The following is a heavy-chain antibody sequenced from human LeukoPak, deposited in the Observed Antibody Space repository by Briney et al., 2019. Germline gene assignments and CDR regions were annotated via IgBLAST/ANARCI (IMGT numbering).Heavy chain of an antibody. V-gene: IGHV4-59*01. J-gene: IGHJ4*02. Sequence: SETLSLTCTVSGGSIGGYYWSWIRQPPGKGLEWIGYIYYSGSTNYNPSLKSRVTISVDTSKNQFSLKLSSVTAADTAVYYCAREPNTIFGLYYFDYWGQGTLVTVSS. CDR2: IYYSGST. D-gene: IGHD3-3*01. CDR3: AREPNTIFGLYYFDY. CDR1: GGSIGGYY.